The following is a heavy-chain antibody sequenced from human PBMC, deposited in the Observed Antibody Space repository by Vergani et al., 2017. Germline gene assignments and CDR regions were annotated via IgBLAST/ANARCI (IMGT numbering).Heavy chain of an antibody. D-gene: IGHD6-13*01. J-gene: IGHJ4*01. V-gene: IGHV3-49*04. CDR3: TTGFPGSSWSTY. Sequence: EVQLVESGGGLEQPGRSLRLSCRASGFTFTDYGISWVRQAPGKGLEWVGFVRNKEDGGTPEHAASVKGRFTIPRDDSKAIAYVQMNSLKTEDTAVYYCTTGFPGSSWSTYWGQGTLVTVSS. CDR1: GFTFTDYG. CDR2: VRNKEDGGTP.